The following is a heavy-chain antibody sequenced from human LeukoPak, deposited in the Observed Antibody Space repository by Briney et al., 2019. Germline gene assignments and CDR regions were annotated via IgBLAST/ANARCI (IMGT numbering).Heavy chain of an antibody. CDR3: ARAYQSADYYFYY. CDR1: GGSIYAYY. Sequence: PSETLSLTCTVSGGSIYAYYWSWIRQPPGKGLEWIGYIYYTGSTEYHPSLKSRVTISLDTSKNQFSQKLTSVTAADTAVYYCARAYQSADYYFYYCCRGNLVSVSS. CDR2: IYYTGST. D-gene: IGHD2-2*01. J-gene: IGHJ4*02. V-gene: IGHV4-59*01.